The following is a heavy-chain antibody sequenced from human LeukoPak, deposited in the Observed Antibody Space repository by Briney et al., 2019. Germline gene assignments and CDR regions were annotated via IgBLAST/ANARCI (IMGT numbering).Heavy chain of an antibody. CDR3: ARVAYGSSWFDP. V-gene: IGHV4-59*02. Sequence: SETLSLTCAVSGGSVTTYHWTWIRQPPGKGLEWIGHIHYSGGADYNPSLKSRVSMSLDTSKNHFSLRLTSVTAADTGVYYCARVAYGSSWFDPWGQGTLVIVSS. D-gene: IGHD2-2*01. CDR1: GGSVTTYH. J-gene: IGHJ5*02. CDR2: IHYSGGA.